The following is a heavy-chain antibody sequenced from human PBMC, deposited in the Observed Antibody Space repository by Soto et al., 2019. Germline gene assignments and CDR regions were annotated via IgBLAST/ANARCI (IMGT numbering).Heavy chain of an antibody. J-gene: IGHJ6*02. CDR3: ARGVVGQQLVQSEHYYYYGMDV. D-gene: IGHD6-13*01. Sequence: GGSLRLSCAASGFTFSSYAMHWVRQAPGKGLEWVAVISYDGSNKYYADSVKGRFTISRDNSKNTLYLQMNSLRAEDTAVYYCARGVVGQQLVQSEHYYYYGMDVWGQGTTVTVSS. CDR1: GFTFSSYA. V-gene: IGHV3-30-3*01. CDR2: ISYDGSNK.